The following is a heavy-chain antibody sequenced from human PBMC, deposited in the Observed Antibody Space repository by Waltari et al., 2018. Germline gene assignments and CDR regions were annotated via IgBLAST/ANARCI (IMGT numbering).Heavy chain of an antibody. CDR1: GFTFTQYT. CDR3: ARGRYGAGSYSDYDY. CDR2: ISSRGSAT. D-gene: IGHD3-10*01. J-gene: IGHJ4*02. Sequence: EVQMLESGGGLVEPGGSLRLSCTTSGFTFTQYTMSWVRQTPTRGLECVSYISSRGSATHYADSVRGRFTISRDSAKGSVYLQMNNLRADDAAMYYCARGRYGAGSYSDYDYWGQGTLVTVSS. V-gene: IGHV3-48*01.